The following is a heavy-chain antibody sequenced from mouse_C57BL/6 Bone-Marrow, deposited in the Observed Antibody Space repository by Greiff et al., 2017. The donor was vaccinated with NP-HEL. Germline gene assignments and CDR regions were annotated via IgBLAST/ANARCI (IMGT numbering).Heavy chain of an antibody. V-gene: IGHV14-1*01. CDR2: IDPEDGDT. Sequence: DVKLQESGAELVRPGASVKLSCTASGFNIKDYYMHWVKQRPEQGLEWIGRIDPEDGDTEYAPKFQGKATMTADTSSNTAYLQLSSLTSEDTAVYYCTTTRLRRDFDYWGQGTTLTVSS. CDR3: TTTRLRRDFDY. D-gene: IGHD2-4*01. CDR1: GFNIKDYY. J-gene: IGHJ2*01.